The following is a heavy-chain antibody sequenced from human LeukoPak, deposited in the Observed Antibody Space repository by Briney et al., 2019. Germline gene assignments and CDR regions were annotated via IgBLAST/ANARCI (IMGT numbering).Heavy chain of an antibody. J-gene: IGHJ6*03. CDR1: GGSISSGSYY. CDR3: ARGTAMDV. Sequence: SETLSLTCTVSGGSISSGSYYWSWIRQPAGKGLEWIGRIYTSGSTNYNPSLKSRVTISVDTSKNQFSLKLSSVTAADTAVYYCARGTAMDVWGKGTTVTISS. V-gene: IGHV4-61*02. CDR2: IYTSGST.